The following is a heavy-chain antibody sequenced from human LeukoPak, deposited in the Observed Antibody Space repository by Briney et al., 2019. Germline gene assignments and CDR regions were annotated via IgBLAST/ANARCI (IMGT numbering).Heavy chain of an antibody. CDR1: GFTFSSYA. V-gene: IGHV3-23*01. J-gene: IGHJ4*02. CDR3: AKHIIVGTTKSMDS. Sequence: GGSLRLSCAATGFTFSSYAMSWVRQAPGKGLEWVSAISTSAGDTYYTDSVKGRFTISRDNSENTLFLQMNSLRAEDTAVYYCAKHIIVGTTKSMDSWGQGTLVTVSS. CDR2: ISTSAGDT. D-gene: IGHD1-26*01.